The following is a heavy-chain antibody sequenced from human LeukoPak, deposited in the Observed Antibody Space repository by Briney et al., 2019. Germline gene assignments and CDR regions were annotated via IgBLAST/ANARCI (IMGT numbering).Heavy chain of an antibody. Sequence: SETLSLTCTVSGVSISSSNSYWGWIRQPPGKGLEWIGSIYYSGSTNYNPSLKSRVTISVDTSKDQFSLKLSSVTAADTAVYYCARGVLQRSWFDPWGQGTLVTVSS. CDR1: GVSISSSNSY. CDR2: IYYSGST. V-gene: IGHV4-39*07. CDR3: ARGVLQRSWFDP. D-gene: IGHD5-24*01. J-gene: IGHJ5*02.